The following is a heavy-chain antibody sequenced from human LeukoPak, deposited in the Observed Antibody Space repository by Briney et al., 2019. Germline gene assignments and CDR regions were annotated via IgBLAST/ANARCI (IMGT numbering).Heavy chain of an antibody. CDR3: ARAHGDSFDY. V-gene: IGHV4-31*03. CDR1: GGSISSGGYY. J-gene: IGHJ4*02. CDR2: IYYSGST. Sequence: SETLSLTCTVSGGSISSGGYYWSWIRQHPGKGLESIGYIYYSGSTYYNPSLKSRVTISVDTSKNQFSLKLSSVTAADTAVYYCARAHGDSFDYWGQGTLVTVSS. D-gene: IGHD3-3*01.